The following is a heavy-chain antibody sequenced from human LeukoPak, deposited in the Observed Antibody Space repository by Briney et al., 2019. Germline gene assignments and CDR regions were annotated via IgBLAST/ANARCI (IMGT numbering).Heavy chain of an antibody. J-gene: IGHJ4*02. D-gene: IGHD2-15*01. CDR1: GFTFSSYS. V-gene: IGHV3-48*01. CDR3: ARDLGYCSGGSRYLERKFDY. CDR2: ISSSSSTI. Sequence: GGSLRLSCAASGFTFSSYSMNWVRQAPGKGLERVSYISSSSSTIYYTDSVKGRFTISRDNAKNSLYLQMNSLRAEDTAVYYCARDLGYCSGGSRYLERKFDYWGQGTLVTVSS.